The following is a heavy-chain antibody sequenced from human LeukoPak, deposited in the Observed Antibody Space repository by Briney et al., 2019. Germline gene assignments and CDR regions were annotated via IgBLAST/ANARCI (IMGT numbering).Heavy chain of an antibody. CDR1: GGSFSGYY. Sequence: AETLSLTCAVYGGSFSGYYWSWVRQPPGKVLEWIGEINHSGITNYNPSLKSRVTISIDTSKNQFSLNLSSVTAADTAVYYCARAGFGLAPHRGTPFDYWGQGTLVTVSS. V-gene: IGHV4-34*01. J-gene: IGHJ4*02. D-gene: IGHD3-10*01. CDR2: INHSGIT. CDR3: ARAGFGLAPHRGTPFDY.